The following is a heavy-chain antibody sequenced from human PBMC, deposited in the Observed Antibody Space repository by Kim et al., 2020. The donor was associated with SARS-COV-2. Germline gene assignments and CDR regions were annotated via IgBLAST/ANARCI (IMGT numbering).Heavy chain of an antibody. V-gene: IGHV1-2*02. J-gene: IGHJ4*02. CDR3: ARAFKGRGPQVTDY. Sequence: ASVKVSCKASGYTFTGYYMHWVRQAPGQGLEWMGWINPNSGGTNYAQKFQGRFTMTRDTSISTAYMELSRLRSDDTAVYYCARAFKGRGPQVTDYWGQGTVVTVGS. CDR2: INPNSGGT. CDR1: GYTFTGYY. D-gene: IGHD2-15*01.